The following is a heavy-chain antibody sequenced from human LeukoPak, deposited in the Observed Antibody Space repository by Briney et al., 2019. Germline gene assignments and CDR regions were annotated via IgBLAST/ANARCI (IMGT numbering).Heavy chain of an antibody. V-gene: IGHV4-61*02. CDR2: IYTSGYT. J-gene: IGHJ4*02. D-gene: IGHD2-2*01. Sequence: TPSETLSLTCTVSGGSISSGSYYWSWIRQPAGKELEWIGRIYTSGYTNYNPSLKSRVTMSMDTSKNQFSLKLSSVTAADTAVYYCARDVGEYCSSVSCYASDYWGQGTLVTVSS. CDR3: ARDVGEYCSSVSCYASDY. CDR1: GGSISSGSYY.